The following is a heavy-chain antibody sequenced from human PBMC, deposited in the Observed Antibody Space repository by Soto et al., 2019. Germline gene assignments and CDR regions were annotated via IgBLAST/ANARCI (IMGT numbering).Heavy chain of an antibody. D-gene: IGHD6-19*01. Sequence: SETLSLTCTVSGGSISSYYWSWIRQPPGKGLEWIGYIYYSGSTNYNPSLKSRVTISVDTSKSQFSLKLSSVTAADTAMYYCARSGYSSGWYTAFDSWSQGTLVTVSS. J-gene: IGHJ4*02. V-gene: IGHV4-59*01. CDR2: IYYSGST. CDR3: ARSGYSSGWYTAFDS. CDR1: GGSISSYY.